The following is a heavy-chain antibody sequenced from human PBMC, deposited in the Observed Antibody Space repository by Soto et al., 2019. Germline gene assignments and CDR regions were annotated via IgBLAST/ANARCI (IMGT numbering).Heavy chain of an antibody. CDR2: FIPLFGTP. J-gene: IGHJ6*02. Sequence: QVQLVQSGAEVKKPGSSVKVSCKASGGTFKSYVFSWVRQTPGQGLEWMWGFIPLFGTPNYAQKFKGRVTMTADESTRTVYIDMSILTSEDSAVYYCARGLTVYDAVLHYYYAMDVWGQGTTVTVSS. CDR1: GGTFKSYV. CDR3: ARGLTVYDAVLHYYYAMDV. D-gene: IGHD2-8*01. V-gene: IGHV1-69*01.